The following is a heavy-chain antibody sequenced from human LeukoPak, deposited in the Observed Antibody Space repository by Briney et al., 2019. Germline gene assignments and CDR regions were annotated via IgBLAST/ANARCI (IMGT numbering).Heavy chain of an antibody. CDR1: GGTFSSYA. J-gene: IGHJ3*02. Sequence: GASVKVSCKASGGTFSSYAISWLRQTPGQGLEWMGRIVPILGIANYAQKFQGRVTITADKSTSTAYMELSSLRSEDTAVYYCARDFGKYGGKERGNAFDIWGQGTMVTVSS. CDR2: IVPILGIA. V-gene: IGHV1-69*04. CDR3: ARDFGKYGGKERGNAFDI. D-gene: IGHD4-23*01.